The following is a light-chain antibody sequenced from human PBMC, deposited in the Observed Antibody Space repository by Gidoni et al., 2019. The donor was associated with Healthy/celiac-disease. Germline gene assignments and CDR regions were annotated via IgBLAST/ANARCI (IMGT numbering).Light chain of an antibody. J-gene: IGLJ2*01. CDR3: QVWDSSSDHVV. CDR1: NIGSKS. V-gene: IGLV3-21*02. Sequence: SYVLTHPPSVPLAPGQTARITCGGKNIGSKSVHGYQQKPGQAPVLVVYDDSDRPSGIPERFSGSNSGNTTTLTISRVEAGDEADYYCQVWDSSSDHVVFGGGTKLTVL. CDR2: DDS.